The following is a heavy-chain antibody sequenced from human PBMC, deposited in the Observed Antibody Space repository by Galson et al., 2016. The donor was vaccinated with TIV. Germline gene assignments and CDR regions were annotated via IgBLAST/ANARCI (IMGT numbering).Heavy chain of an antibody. CDR2: IYHDERP. Sequence: LSLTCAVSGGPLSTNNWWSWVRQSPGKGLEWIGEIYHDERPNYNSFLKSRVTISIDKSKNQFSLDLTSMTAADAAVYYCARGCTGTSCYDYWGQGTLITVPS. CDR3: ARGCTGTSCYDY. V-gene: IGHV4-4*02. J-gene: IGHJ4*02. CDR1: GGPLSTNNW. D-gene: IGHD2-8*02.